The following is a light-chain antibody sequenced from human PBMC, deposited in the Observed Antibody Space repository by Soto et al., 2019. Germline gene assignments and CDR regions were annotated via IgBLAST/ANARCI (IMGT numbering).Light chain of an antibody. CDR3: QQYESYSWT. Sequence: DIQMTQSPSALSASVGDRVTITCRASQSFKTWLAWYQRKPGRAPNLLIYDASSLQSGVPSRFSGSGSGTEFTLTISSLQPDDSATYYCQQYESYSWTFGQGTKVEIK. CDR2: DAS. CDR1: QSFKTW. J-gene: IGKJ1*01. V-gene: IGKV1-5*01.